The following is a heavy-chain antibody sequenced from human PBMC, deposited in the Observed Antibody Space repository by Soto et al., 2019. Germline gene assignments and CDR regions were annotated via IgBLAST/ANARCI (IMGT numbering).Heavy chain of an antibody. D-gene: IGHD3-10*01. Sequence: EVQLLESGGGLVQPGGSLRLSCEASGFTFSSFPMSWVRQAPGKGLEWVSAISASGDGTYYADSVKGRFTISRDNSKNTLYLQMSSLRAEDTAVYYCAKVDGFLWFELDSWGQGTLVTVSS. CDR2: ISASGDGT. CDR3: AKVDGFLWFELDS. J-gene: IGHJ4*02. V-gene: IGHV3-23*01. CDR1: GFTFSSFP.